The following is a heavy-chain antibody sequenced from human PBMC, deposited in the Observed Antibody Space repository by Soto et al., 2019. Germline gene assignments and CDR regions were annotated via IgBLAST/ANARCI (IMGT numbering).Heavy chain of an antibody. CDR2: INPIVSMS. Sequence: PVKVSCKASGDTFSFYTINWVRQAPGLGLEWVGRINPIVSMSNYAQKFQGRVSMTADKSTSTAYMELRSLRSDDTAVYYCTRDMLKQPLVGFQDNWFDPWGQGTLVTVSS. CDR1: GDTFSFYT. J-gene: IGHJ5*01. V-gene: IGHV1-69*04. CDR3: TRDMLKQPLVGFQDNWFDP. D-gene: IGHD3-10*02.